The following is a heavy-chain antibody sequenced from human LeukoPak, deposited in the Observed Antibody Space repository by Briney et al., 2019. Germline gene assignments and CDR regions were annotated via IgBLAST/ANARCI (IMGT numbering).Heavy chain of an antibody. D-gene: IGHD3-16*02. Sequence: GGSLRLSCAASGFTFSDYYMSWIRQAPGKGLEWVSYISSSGSTIYYADSVKGRFTISRDNAKNSVYLQMNSLRAEDTAVYYCARYDYVWGSYRQGYFDYWGQGTLVTVSS. CDR3: ARYDYVWGSYRQGYFDY. J-gene: IGHJ4*02. CDR2: ISSSGSTI. V-gene: IGHV3-11*04. CDR1: GFTFSDYY.